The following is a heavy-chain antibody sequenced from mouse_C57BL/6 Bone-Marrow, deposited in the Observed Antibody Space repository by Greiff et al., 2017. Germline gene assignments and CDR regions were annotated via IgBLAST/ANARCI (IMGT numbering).Heavy chain of an antibody. CDR1: GYTFTDYY. V-gene: IGHV1-19*01. J-gene: IGHJ3*01. Sequence: VQLQQSGPVLVKPGASVKMSCKASGYTFTDYYMNWVKQSHGKSLEWIGVINPYNGGTSYNQKFKGKATLTVDKSSSTAYMELNSLTSEASAVYYCARPSYYGSSYGFAYWGQGTLVTVSA. CDR3: ARPSYYGSSYGFAY. CDR2: INPYNGGT. D-gene: IGHD1-1*01.